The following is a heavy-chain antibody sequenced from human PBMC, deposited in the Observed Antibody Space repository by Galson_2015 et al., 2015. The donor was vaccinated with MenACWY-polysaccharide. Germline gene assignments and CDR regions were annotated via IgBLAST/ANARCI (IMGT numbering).Heavy chain of an antibody. V-gene: IGHV3-30-3*01. Sequence: SLRLSCAASGFTFSSYAIHWVRQAPGKGLEWVAVISYDGINKYYGDSVKGRFTISRDNSKYTVYLQMNSLRADDTTVYYCARDYCDRITCSGMDVWGQGTTVTVSS. CDR1: GFTFSSYA. J-gene: IGHJ6*02. CDR2: ISYDGINK. CDR3: ARDYCDRITCSGMDV. D-gene: IGHD2/OR15-2a*01.